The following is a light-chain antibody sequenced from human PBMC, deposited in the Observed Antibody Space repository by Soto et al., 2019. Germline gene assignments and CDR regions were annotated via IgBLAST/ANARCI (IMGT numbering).Light chain of an antibody. V-gene: IGLV2-23*01. CDR1: SSDDGSYNL. J-gene: IGLJ1*01. CDR2: EGS. CDR3: CSYAGSSSYV. Sequence: QSAPTQPPSVSGSPGQSITISCTGASSDDGSYNLVSWYQQHPGKAPKLMIYEGSKRPSGVSNRFSGSKSGNTASLTISGLQAEDEADYYCCSYAGSSSYVFGIGINAPS.